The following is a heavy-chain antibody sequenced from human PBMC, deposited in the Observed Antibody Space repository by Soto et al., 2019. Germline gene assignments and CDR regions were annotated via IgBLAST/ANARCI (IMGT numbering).Heavy chain of an antibody. Sequence: GGSLRLSCAASGFSFSDYYMSWVRQAPRKGMEWGSHISSTSSYTTYADSVKGRFTISRDNAKTSLYLQMNSLRAEDSSLYFCARDRCSSSSCYRDGYAMDVLGQGTTVTVS. CDR3: ARDRCSSSSCYRDGYAMDV. D-gene: IGHD2-2*02. CDR1: GFSFSDYY. J-gene: IGHJ6*02. V-gene: IGHV3-11*06. CDR2: ISSTSSYT.